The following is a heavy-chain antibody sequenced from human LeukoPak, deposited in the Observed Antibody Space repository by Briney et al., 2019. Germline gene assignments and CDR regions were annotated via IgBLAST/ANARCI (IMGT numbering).Heavy chain of an antibody. CDR2: INHTGAT. J-gene: IGHJ5*02. V-gene: IGHV4-34*01. CDR3: ARGRRVYCSSVSCPGWLDP. CDR1: GESFSDYY. D-gene: IGHD6-13*01. Sequence: SETLSLTCDVSGESFSDYYWTWIRQSPGKGLEWIGEINHTGATNYKSSLKRRVTMSVDTSKIQFSLKVTSATAADTAIYFCARGRRVYCSSVSCPGWLDPWSQGTLVTVSS.